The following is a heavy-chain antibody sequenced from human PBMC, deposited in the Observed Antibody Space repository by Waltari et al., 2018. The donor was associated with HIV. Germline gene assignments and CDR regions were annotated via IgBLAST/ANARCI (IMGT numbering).Heavy chain of an antibody. CDR1: GYTFTSYA. CDR2: INAGNGNT. D-gene: IGHD5-12*01. CDR3: ASGGRGYSGYDQSYFDY. J-gene: IGHJ4*02. Sequence: QVQLVQSGAEVKKPGASVKASCKASGYTFTSYAMHWVRHAPGQRLEWMGWINAGNGNTKYSQKFQGRVTITRDTSASTAYMELSSLRSEDTAVYYCASGGRGYSGYDQSYFDYWGQGTLVTVSS. V-gene: IGHV1-3*01.